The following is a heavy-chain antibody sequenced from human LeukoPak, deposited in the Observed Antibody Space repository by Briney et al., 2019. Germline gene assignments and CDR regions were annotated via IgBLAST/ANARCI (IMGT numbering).Heavy chain of an antibody. V-gene: IGHV1-46*01. CDR3: ARDSGGTPYSSGWYEWYYYYYGMDV. CDR2: INPSGGST. Sequence: ASVKVSCKASGYTFTSYYMHWVRQAPGQGLEWMGIINPSGGSTSYAQKFQGRVTMTTDTSTSTAYMELRSLRSDDTAVYYCARDSGGTPYSSGWYEWYYYYYGMDVWGQGTTVTVSS. D-gene: IGHD6-19*01. CDR1: GYTFTSYY. J-gene: IGHJ6*02.